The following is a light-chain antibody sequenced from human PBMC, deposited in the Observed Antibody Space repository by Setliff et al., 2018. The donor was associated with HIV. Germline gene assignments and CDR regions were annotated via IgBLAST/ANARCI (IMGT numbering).Light chain of an antibody. CDR3: CSYVGASIYV. CDR2: EVS. CDR1: RSDVGTYNL. J-gene: IGLJ1*01. Sequence: QSVLTQPASVSGSPGQSITISCTGTRSDVGTYNLVSWYQQHPGKVPELTIYEVSKRPSGVSNRFSGSKSDNTASLTISGLQAEDEADYYCCSYVGASIYVFGTGTKV. V-gene: IGLV2-23*02.